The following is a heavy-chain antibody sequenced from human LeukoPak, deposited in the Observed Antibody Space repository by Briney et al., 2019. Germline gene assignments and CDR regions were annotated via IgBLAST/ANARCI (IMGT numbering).Heavy chain of an antibody. CDR2: IIPIFGTA. J-gene: IGHJ3*02. V-gene: IGHV1-69*13. D-gene: IGHD3-10*02. CDR1: GGTFSSYA. Sequence: ASVKVSCKASGGTFSSYAISWVRQAPGQGLEWMGGIIPIFGTANYAQKFQGRVTITADESTSTAYMELSSLRSEDTAVYYCARGLGAITRFPGKDAFDIWGQGTMVTVSS. CDR3: ARGLGAITRFPGKDAFDI.